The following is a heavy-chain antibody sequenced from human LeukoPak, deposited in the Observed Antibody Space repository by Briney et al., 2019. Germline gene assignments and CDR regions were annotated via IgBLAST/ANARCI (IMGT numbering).Heavy chain of an antibody. CDR2: ISSTSSTI. Sequence: GGSLRLSCAASGFTFNSYNMLWVRQAPGKGLEWVSYISSTSSTIYYADSVEGRFTLSRDNAKNSLYLQMNSLRDEDTAVYYCARAQAGGDNYYDSESSPNPHYWGQGTLVTVSS. CDR3: ARAQAGGDNYYDSESSPNPHY. D-gene: IGHD3-10*01. CDR1: GFTFNSYN. V-gene: IGHV3-48*02. J-gene: IGHJ4*02.